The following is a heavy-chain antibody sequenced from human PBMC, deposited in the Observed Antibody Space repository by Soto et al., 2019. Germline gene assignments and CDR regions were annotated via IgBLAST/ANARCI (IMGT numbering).Heavy chain of an antibody. D-gene: IGHD2-15*01. V-gene: IGHV3-7*01. CDR3: ARGAARNPILYYFDY. CDR1: GFTFSSYW. CDR2: IKQDGSEK. J-gene: IGHJ4*02. Sequence: TGGSLRLSCAASGFTFSSYWMSWVRQAPGKGLEWVANIKQDGSEKYYVDSVKGRFTISRDNAKNSLYLQMNSLRAEDTAVYYCARGAARNPILYYFDYWGQGTLVTVSS.